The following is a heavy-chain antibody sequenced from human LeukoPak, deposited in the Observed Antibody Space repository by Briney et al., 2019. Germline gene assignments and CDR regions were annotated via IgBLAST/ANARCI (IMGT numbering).Heavy chain of an antibody. CDR3: ARRPYSGSYHFDY. D-gene: IGHD1-26*01. J-gene: IGHJ4*02. V-gene: IGHV1-2*02. CDR2: INPNSGGT. Sequence: ASVKLSCKSSGYIFTRYYMHWVRQAPGQRLEWRGWINPNSGGTNSAQKFQARGTMTRDTSISTAYMELNRLTSDETAVYYCARRPYSGSYHFDYWGQGTLVTVSS. CDR1: GYIFTRYY.